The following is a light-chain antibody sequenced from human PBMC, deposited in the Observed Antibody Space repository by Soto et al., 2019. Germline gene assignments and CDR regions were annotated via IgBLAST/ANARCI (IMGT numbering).Light chain of an antibody. Sequence: QSALTQPASVSGSPGQSIIIPGPGTSSDFVGYNYVSWYQQHPGKAPKLMISEVSNRPSGVSNRVPGSKSGNTASLTISALEAEEEADYYCCSYTRSSSLDVFGTGTKVTVL. J-gene: IGLJ1*01. CDR1: SSDFVGYNY. CDR2: EVS. CDR3: CSYTRSSSLDV. V-gene: IGLV2-14*01.